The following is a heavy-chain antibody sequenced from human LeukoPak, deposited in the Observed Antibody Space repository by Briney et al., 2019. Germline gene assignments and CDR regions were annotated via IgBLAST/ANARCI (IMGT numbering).Heavy chain of an antibody. CDR1: GFTFSTYA. D-gene: IGHD2/OR15-2a*01. CDR2: ISAIGTDT. V-gene: IGHV3-21*01. Sequence: GGSLRLSCAASGFTFSTYAMSWVRQAPGKGLEWVSAISAIGTDTYYADSVKGRFTISRDNAKNSLFLQMNSLRAEDTAVYYCARVTYAVPDYWGQGTLVTVSS. CDR3: ARVTYAVPDY. J-gene: IGHJ4*02.